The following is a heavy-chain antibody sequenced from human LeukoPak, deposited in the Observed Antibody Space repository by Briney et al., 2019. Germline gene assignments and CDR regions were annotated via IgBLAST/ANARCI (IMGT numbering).Heavy chain of an antibody. J-gene: IGHJ3*02. V-gene: IGHV1-18*01. CDR2: ISAYNGNT. CDR3: ARGRLVYGDPSCAFDI. D-gene: IGHD4-17*01. CDR1: GYTFTSYG. Sequence: ASVKVSCKASGYTFTSYGISWVRQAPGQGLEWMGWISAYNGNTNYAQKLQGRVTMTTDTSTSTAYMELRSLRSDDTAVYYCARGRLVYGDPSCAFDIWGQGTMVTVSS.